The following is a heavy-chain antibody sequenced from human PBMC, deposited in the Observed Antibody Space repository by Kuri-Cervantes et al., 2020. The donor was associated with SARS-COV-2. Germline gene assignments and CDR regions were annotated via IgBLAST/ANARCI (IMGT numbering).Heavy chain of an antibody. V-gene: IGHV3-7*04. D-gene: IGHD6-19*01. CDR1: GFTFSSYW. J-gene: IGHJ3*02. CDR3: ARIPGYSSGWLAFDM. Sequence: GESLKISCAASGFTFSSYWMSWVRQAPGKGLEWVANIKQDGSEKYYVDSVKGRFTISRDNAKNSLYLQMNSLRAEDTAVYYCARIPGYSSGWLAFDMWGQGTMVTVSS. CDR2: IKQDGSEK.